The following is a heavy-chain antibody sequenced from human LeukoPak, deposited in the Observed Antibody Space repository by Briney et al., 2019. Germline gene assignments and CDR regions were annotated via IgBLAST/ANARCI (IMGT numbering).Heavy chain of an antibody. CDR1: GYSFSTFG. V-gene: IGHV3-30*02. CDR2: IRFDGTTE. Sequence: PGGSLRLSCGESGYSFSTFGMHWVRQAPGKGLEWVAYIRFDGTTEKYADSVKGRFTISRDNAKNSLYLQMNSLRAEDTAVYYCASREDIVVVGLMDVWGKGTTVTVSS. J-gene: IGHJ6*04. D-gene: IGHD2-15*01. CDR3: ASREDIVVVGLMDV.